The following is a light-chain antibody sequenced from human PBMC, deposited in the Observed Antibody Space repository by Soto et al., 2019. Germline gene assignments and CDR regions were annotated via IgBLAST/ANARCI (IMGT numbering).Light chain of an antibody. CDR3: PQDTNWPPIP. CDR1: QSVSTN. V-gene: IGKV3-15*01. J-gene: IGKJ5*01. CDR2: GAS. Sequence: IGVTMSVAALSVKTKERATLSCRASQSVSTNLAWYQQKPGQAPRLLISGASTRATGIPARFSGSGSGTEFTLTISSLQSEDFAIHYWPQDTNWPPIPFCQG.